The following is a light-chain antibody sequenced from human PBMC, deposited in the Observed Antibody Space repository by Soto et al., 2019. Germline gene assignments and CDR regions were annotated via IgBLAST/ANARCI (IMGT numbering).Light chain of an antibody. CDR2: DAS. V-gene: IGKV1-5*01. J-gene: IGKJ5*01. CDR1: QSISSW. CDR3: QQTYSNPIT. Sequence: DIQMTQSPSTLSASVGDRVTITFRASQSISSWLAWYQQKKGKAPKLLIYDASSLESGVPSRFSGSGSGTDFTLTISSLQPEDFATYYCQQTYSNPITFGQGTRLEIK.